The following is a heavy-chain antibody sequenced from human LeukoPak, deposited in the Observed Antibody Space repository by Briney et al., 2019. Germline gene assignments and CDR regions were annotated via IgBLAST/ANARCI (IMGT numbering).Heavy chain of an antibody. V-gene: IGHV4-34*01. CDR3: ARGLHIVLMVYALNWFDP. J-gene: IGHJ5*02. D-gene: IGHD2-8*01. CDR1: GGSFSGYY. Sequence: PSETLSLTCAVYGGSFSGYYWSWIRQPPGKGLEWIGEINHSGSTNYNPSLKSRVTISVDTSKNQFSLKLSSVTAADTAVYYCARGLHIVLMVYALNWFDPWGQGTLVTVSP. CDR2: INHSGST.